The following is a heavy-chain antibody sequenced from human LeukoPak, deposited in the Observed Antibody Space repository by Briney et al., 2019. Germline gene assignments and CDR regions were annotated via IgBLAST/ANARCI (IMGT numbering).Heavy chain of an antibody. Sequence: RASVKVSRKASGYTFTSYDINWVRQATGQGLEWMGWMNPNSGNTGYAQKFQGRVTITRNTSISTAYMELSSLRSEDTAVYYCARGVTTVTYYYYYYYMDVWGKGTTVTVSS. CDR2: MNPNSGNT. J-gene: IGHJ6*03. V-gene: IGHV1-8*01. CDR3: ARGVTTVTYYYYYYYMDV. D-gene: IGHD4-17*01. CDR1: GYTFTSYD.